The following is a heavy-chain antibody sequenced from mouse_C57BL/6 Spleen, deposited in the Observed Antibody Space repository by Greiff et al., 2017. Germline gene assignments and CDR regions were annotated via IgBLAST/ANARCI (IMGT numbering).Heavy chain of an antibody. D-gene: IGHD2-5*01. CDR2: FYPGSGSV. V-gene: IGHV1-62-2*01. CDR1: GYTLTEYT. J-gene: IGHJ2*01. Sequence: VKLMESGAELLKPGASVKLSCKASGYTLTEYTIHLVKHRPGPGLGWIGWFYPGSGSVKYNEKFKDKATLYADKSSSTVYMELSRLTSEDSAVYLCARHEVSNSYYFDYWGQGTTLTVSS. CDR3: ARHEVSNSYYFDY.